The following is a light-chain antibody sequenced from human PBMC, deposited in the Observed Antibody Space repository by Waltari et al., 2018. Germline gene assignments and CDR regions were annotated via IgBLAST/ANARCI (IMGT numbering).Light chain of an antibody. CDR1: GSNHATNP. J-gene: IGLJ2*01. CDR3: AAWDDDLNGRV. CDR2: STT. Sequence: QSVLTQPPSASGTPGQRVTISCSGSGSNHATNPVNWYQLLPGMAPKLLIYSTTKRLSGVPDRFSGFKSGTSASLAISGLQSEDEADYYCAAWDDDLNGRVFGGGTTLTVL. V-gene: IGLV1-44*01.